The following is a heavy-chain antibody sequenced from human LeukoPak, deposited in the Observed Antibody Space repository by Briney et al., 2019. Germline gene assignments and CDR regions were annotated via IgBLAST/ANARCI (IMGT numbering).Heavy chain of an antibody. V-gene: IGHV4-34*01. CDR2: INHSGST. CDR1: GGSFSGSY. D-gene: IGHD3-22*01. Sequence: SETLSLTCAVYGGSFSGSYWSWIRQPPGKGREGIGEINHSGSTNYNPSLKSRVTISVDTSKNQFSLKLSSVPAADTAVYYCASRRGYYDSSGYYFRLDFDYWGQGTLVTVSS. J-gene: IGHJ4*02. CDR3: ASRRGYYDSSGYYFRLDFDY.